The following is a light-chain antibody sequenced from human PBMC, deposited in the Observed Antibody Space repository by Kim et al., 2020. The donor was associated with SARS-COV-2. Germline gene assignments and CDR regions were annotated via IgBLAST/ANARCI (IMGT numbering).Light chain of an antibody. CDR1: SLRSYY. CDR3: NSRDSSGNHWV. Sequence: ALGQTVSITCKGDSLRSYYASWYQQNPGQAPVLVIYGKNNRPSGIPDRFSGSSSGNTASLTITGAQAEDEADYYCNSRDSSGNHWVFGGGTQLTVL. J-gene: IGLJ3*02. CDR2: GKN. V-gene: IGLV3-19*01.